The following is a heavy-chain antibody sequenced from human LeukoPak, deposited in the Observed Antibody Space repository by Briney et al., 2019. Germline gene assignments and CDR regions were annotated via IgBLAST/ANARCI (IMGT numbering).Heavy chain of an antibody. V-gene: IGHV3-23*01. CDR1: RFPFSSYA. J-gene: IGHJ6*02. CDR2: ISGSGDSM. Sequence: GGSLRLSCAGSRFPFSSYAMSWVRQAPGKGLEWVSVISGSGDSMYYADSVKGRFTISRDNSKNTLYLQMNSLRAEDTAVYYCAKPGLDFWSGYYLDYYYGLDVWGQGTTVTVSS. D-gene: IGHD3-3*01. CDR3: AKPGLDFWSGYYLDYYYGLDV.